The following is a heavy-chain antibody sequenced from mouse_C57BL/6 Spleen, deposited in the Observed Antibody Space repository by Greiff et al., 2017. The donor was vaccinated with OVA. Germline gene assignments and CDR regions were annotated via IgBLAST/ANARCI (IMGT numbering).Heavy chain of an antibody. CDR1: GYTFTSYW. D-gene: IGHD3-1*01. J-gene: IGHJ3*01. CDR3: ARGLAWFAY. Sequence: QVQLQQPGAELVKPGASVTLSCKASGYTFTSYWMQWVKQRPGQGLEWIGEIDPSDSYTNYNQKFKGKATLTVDTSSSTAYMQLSSLTSEDSAVYYCARGLAWFAYWGQGTLVTVSA. V-gene: IGHV1-50*01. CDR2: IDPSDSYT.